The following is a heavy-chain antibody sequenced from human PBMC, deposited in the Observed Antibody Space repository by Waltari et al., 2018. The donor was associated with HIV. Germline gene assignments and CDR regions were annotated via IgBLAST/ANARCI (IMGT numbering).Heavy chain of an antibody. J-gene: IGHJ6*02. CDR2: IKQDGSEK. CDR1: GFTFSSYW. Sequence: EVQLVESGGGLVQPGGSLRLSCAASGFTFSSYWMSWVRQAPGKGREWVANIKQDGSEKYYVDSVKGRVTISRDNAKNSLYLQMNSLRAEDTAVYYCARITIFGVVNDYGMDVWGQGTTVTVSS. D-gene: IGHD3-3*01. V-gene: IGHV3-7*01. CDR3: ARITIFGVVNDYGMDV.